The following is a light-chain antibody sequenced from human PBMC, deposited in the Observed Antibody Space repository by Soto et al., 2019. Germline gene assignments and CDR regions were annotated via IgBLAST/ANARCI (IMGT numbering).Light chain of an antibody. CDR3: CSYTSTSTIYV. CDR1: NSDIGTYNY. Sequence: QSVLTQPASVSGSPGQSITISCTGSNSDIGTYNYVSWYQQLPGKAPKLVISEVSNRPSGISGRFSGSKSGNAASLTISGLQAEDEATDYCCSYTSTSTIYVFGPGTKLTVL. CDR2: EVS. J-gene: IGLJ1*01. V-gene: IGLV2-14*01.